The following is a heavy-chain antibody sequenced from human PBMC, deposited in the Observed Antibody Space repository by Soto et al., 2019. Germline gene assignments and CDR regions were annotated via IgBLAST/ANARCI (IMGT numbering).Heavy chain of an antibody. D-gene: IGHD2-15*01. V-gene: IGHV4-59*01. CDR1: GGSIFSSY. J-gene: IGHJ5*02. CDR3: ARVPAASSCFDP. CDR2: VYYSGST. Sequence: SETLSLTCTVSGGSIFSSYWTWIRQPPGKGLEWIGSVYYSGSTNYNPSLKSRITISVDTSKNQFSLNLSSVTAADTAVYYCARVPAASSCFDPWGQGTLVTVSS.